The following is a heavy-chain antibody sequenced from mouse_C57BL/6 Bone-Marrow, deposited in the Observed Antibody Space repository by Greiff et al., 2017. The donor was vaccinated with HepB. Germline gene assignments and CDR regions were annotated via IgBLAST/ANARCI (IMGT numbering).Heavy chain of an antibody. V-gene: IGHV5-17*01. D-gene: IGHD2-4*01. CDR3: ARHCYDYGFDY. Sequence: ESGGGLVKPGGSLKLPCAASGFTFSDYGMHWVRQAPEKGLEWVAYISSGSSTIYYAETVKGRFTIPRDNAKNTLYLQMTSLRSEDTAIYYCARHCYDYGFDYWGQGTLVTVSA. J-gene: IGHJ3*01. CDR2: ISSGSSTI. CDR1: GFTFSDYG.